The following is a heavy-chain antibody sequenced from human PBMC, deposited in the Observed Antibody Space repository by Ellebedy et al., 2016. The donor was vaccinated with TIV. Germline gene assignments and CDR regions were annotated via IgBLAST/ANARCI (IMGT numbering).Heavy chain of an antibody. CDR1: GYSFTSYW. J-gene: IGHJ1*01. D-gene: IGHD6-19*01. CDR2: LYPGDSDT. Sequence: PGGSLRLSCKGSGYSFTSYWIGWVRQMPGKGLEWMGILYPGDSDTRYSPSFQGQVTISADKSISTAYLQWSSLKASDTAMYYCALGREWLVRDEYFQHWGQGTLVTVSS. V-gene: IGHV5-51*01. CDR3: ALGREWLVRDEYFQH.